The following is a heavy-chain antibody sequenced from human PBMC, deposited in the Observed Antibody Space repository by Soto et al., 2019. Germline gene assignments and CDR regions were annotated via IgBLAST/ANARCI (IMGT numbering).Heavy chain of an antibody. V-gene: IGHV3-30*03. CDR1: GFTFSHYG. CDR2: ISYDGSNK. CDR3: ARYSGKYQGPIDY. D-gene: IGHD1-26*01. Sequence: QVQLVESGGGVVQPGRSLSLSCAASGFTFSHYGIHWVRQAPGTGLGWLAVISYDGSNKHYADSVKGRFTVSRDNSKNTLYLQMNSLRAEDTAVYFCARYSGKYQGPIDYWGQGTLVTVSS. J-gene: IGHJ4*02.